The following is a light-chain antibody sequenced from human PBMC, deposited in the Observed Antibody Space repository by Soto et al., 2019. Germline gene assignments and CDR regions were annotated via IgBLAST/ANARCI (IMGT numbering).Light chain of an antibody. V-gene: IGLV2-11*01. J-gene: IGLJ1*01. CDR3: CLYAVTFYV. CDR2: DVS. CDR1: SSDVGTYDF. Sequence: QSALTQPRSVSGSPGQSVTISCTGTSSDVGTYDFVSWYQHHPGKAPRLMIFDVSERPSGVPDRFSGSKSGNTASLTISGLQAEDEADYYCCLYAVTFYVFGTGTKVTVL.